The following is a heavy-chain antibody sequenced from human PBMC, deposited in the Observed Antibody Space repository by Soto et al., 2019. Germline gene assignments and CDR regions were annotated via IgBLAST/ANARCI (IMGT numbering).Heavy chain of an antibody. J-gene: IGHJ4*02. CDR1: EFTVSSNY. Sequence: EVQLVESGGGLVQPGGSVRLSCAVSEFTVSSNYMTWVRQAPGKGLEWVSVIYPGGTTYYAESVKGRFTISRDDSKDTMFLQMNSLRAEDTAVYYCARVRGATYDSGPYWGQGTLVTVSS. CDR2: IYPGGTT. V-gene: IGHV3-66*01. CDR3: ARVRGATYDSGPY. D-gene: IGHD3-10*01.